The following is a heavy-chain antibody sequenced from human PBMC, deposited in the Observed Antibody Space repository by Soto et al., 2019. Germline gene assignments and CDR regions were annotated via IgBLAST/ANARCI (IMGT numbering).Heavy chain of an antibody. V-gene: IGHV3-7*01. D-gene: IGHD2-21*01. Sequence: PWWSLRLSCAASGFTFSNYWMSWFRQAPGKGLEWVANIKQDGSESNYADSVKGRFTISRDNAENSLYLQMTSLRAEDTAVYYCASARHIGPWGQGTLVTVSS. CDR1: GFTFSNYW. CDR3: ASARHIGP. J-gene: IGHJ5*02. CDR2: IKQDGSES.